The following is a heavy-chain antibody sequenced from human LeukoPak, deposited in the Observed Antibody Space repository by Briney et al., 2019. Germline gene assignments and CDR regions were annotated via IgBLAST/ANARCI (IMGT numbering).Heavy chain of an antibody. CDR2: INQSGST. D-gene: IGHD3-22*01. CDR1: GGSFSGYY. J-gene: IGHJ5*02. V-gene: IGHV4-34*01. Sequence: SETLSLTCAVYGGSFSGYYWNWIRQPPGKGLEWIWEINQSGSTNYNPSLKSRVTISVDTSKNQFSLRLSSVTAADTAVYYCARLYYYDNSGYYYSAWGQGTLVTVSS. CDR3: ARLYYYDNSGYYYSA.